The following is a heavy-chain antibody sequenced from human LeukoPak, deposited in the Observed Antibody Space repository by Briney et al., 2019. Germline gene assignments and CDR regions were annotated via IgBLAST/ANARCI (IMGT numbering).Heavy chain of an antibody. Sequence: PSETLSLTCTVSGGSISNYYWSWIRQPPGKGLEWIGSIYSSGSTNQNPSLKTRCTISVDTSKKQFSLKLSYVTAADTAVYYCARGGHQLQYYFDYWGQGTLVTVSS. J-gene: IGHJ4*02. V-gene: IGHV4-59*01. CDR2: IYSSGST. D-gene: IGHD6-13*01. CDR1: GGSISNYY. CDR3: ARGGHQLQYYFDY.